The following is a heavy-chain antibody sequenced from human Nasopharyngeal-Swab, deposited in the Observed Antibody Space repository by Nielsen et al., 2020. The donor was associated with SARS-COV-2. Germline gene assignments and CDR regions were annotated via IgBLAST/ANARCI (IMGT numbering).Heavy chain of an antibody. Sequence: GESLKISCAASGFTFSNVWMSWVRQAPGKGLEWVGRIKSKTDGGTTDYAAPVKGRFTISRDDSKNTLYLQMNSLKTEDTAVYYCTTGDTMVRGLYYSDYWGQGTLVTVSS. CDR2: IKSKTDGGTT. V-gene: IGHV3-15*01. D-gene: IGHD3-10*01. CDR1: GFTFSNVW. J-gene: IGHJ4*02. CDR3: TTGDTMVRGLYYSDY.